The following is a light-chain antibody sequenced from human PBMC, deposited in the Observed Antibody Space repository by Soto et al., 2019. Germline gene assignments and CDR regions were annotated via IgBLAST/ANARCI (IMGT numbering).Light chain of an antibody. J-gene: IGKJ1*01. CDR1: QSVSSN. CDR2: GAS. CDR3: QQYNNWPRT. V-gene: IGKV3-15*01. Sequence: EIVMTQSPATLSVSPGERATLSCRASQSVSSNLAWYQQKRGQAPRLLMYGASTRATGVPSRFSGSGSGTEFTLTISSLQSEDFVIYYCQQYNNWPRTFGRGTKVDIK.